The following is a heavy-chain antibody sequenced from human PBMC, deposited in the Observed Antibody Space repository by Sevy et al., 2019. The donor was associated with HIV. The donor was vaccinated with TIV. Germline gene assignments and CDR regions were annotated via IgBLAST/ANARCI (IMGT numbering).Heavy chain of an antibody. Sequence: QSQTLSLTCAISGDSVSSNSAAWNWIRQSPSRGLEWLGRTYYRSKWYNDYAVSVKSRITINPDTSKNQFSLQLNSVTPEDTAVYYCARTPPPGYIVVAVGWFDPWGQGTLVTVSS. D-gene: IGHD6-19*01. J-gene: IGHJ5*02. V-gene: IGHV6-1*01. CDR2: TYYRSKWYN. CDR1: GDSVSSNSAA. CDR3: ARTPPPGYIVVAVGWFDP.